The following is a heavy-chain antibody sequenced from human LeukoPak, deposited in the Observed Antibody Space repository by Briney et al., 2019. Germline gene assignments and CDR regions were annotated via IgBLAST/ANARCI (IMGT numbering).Heavy chain of an antibody. D-gene: IGHD3-10*01. CDR1: GGSFSGYY. V-gene: IGHV4-34*01. Sequence: SETLSLTCAVYGGSFSGYYWSWIRQPPGKGLEWIGEINHSGSTNYNPSLKSRVTISVDTSKNQFSLKLSSVTAADTAVYYCAREPRRYYGSGSYLDYWGQGTLVTVSS. CDR2: INHSGST. CDR3: AREPRRYYGSGSYLDY. J-gene: IGHJ4*02.